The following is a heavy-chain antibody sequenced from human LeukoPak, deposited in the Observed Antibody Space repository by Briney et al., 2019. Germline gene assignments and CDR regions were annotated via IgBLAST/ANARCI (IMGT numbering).Heavy chain of an antibody. Sequence: SETLSLTCSLSGASISSGSNYWGWIRQPPGKTLEWIGSIYSSGSTHYNPSLKRRVIIIIDTPKNHFSLTLSSVTAADTAVYYCARSDGYGLVGIWGQGTMVTVSS. J-gene: IGHJ3*02. V-gene: IGHV4-39*07. CDR3: ARSDGYGLVGI. CDR2: IYSSGST. D-gene: IGHD3-10*01. CDR1: GASISSGSNY.